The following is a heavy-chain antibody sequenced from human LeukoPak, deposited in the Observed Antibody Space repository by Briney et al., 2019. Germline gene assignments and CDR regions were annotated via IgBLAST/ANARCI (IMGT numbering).Heavy chain of an antibody. J-gene: IGHJ4*02. CDR3: TRDLGTYKSYGSIFFDY. V-gene: IGHV1-18*01. D-gene: IGHD3-10*01. Sequence: ASVKVFCKASGYTFTDFGISWVRQAPGQGPEWMGWISAYNGDIIYGQKFQGRVTMTTDTSTSTAYMELRSLRSDDTAVYYCTRDLGTYKSYGSIFFDYWGQGALVTVSS. CDR2: ISAYNGDI. CDR1: GYTFTDFG.